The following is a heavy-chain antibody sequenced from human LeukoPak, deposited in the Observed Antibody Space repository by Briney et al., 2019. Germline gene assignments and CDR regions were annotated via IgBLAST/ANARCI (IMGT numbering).Heavy chain of an antibody. Sequence: GGSLRLSCAASGFTFSSYAMSWVRQAPGKGLEWVSAISGSGGSTYYADSVKGRFTISRDNSKNTLYLKMNSLRAEDTAVYYCARVYSSSWYSMGRVGNWFDPWGQGTLVTVSS. J-gene: IGHJ5*02. CDR1: GFTFSSYA. V-gene: IGHV3-23*01. CDR2: ISGSGGST. CDR3: ARVYSSSWYSMGRVGNWFDP. D-gene: IGHD6-13*01.